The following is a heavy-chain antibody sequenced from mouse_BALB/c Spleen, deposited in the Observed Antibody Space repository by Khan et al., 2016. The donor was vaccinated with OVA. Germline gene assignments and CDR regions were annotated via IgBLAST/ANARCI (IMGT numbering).Heavy chain of an antibody. CDR3: TGLGTTGWFAY. D-gene: IGHD2-13*01. CDR2: IDPFNGST. V-gene: IGHV1S135*01. CDR1: GYSFTDYY. Sequence: VQLKQSGPELMKPGASVKISCKASGYSFTDYYIHWVKQSHGQSLEWIGYIDPFNGSTNFNQKFKGTATLTVDKSSSTAYMHLNSLTSEDSAVYYCTGLGTTGWFAYWGQGTLVTVSA. J-gene: IGHJ3*01.